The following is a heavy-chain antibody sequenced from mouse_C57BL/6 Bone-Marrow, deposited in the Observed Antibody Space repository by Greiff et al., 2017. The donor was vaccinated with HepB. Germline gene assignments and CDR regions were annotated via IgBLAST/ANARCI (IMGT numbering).Heavy chain of an antibody. CDR3: ASSDSSGYGAY. D-gene: IGHD3-2*02. J-gene: IGHJ3*01. V-gene: IGHV1-19*01. Sequence: VQLQQSGPVLVKPGASVKMSCKASGYTFTDYYMNWVKQSHGKSLEWIGVINPYNGGTSYNQKFKGKATLTVDKSSSTAYMELNSLTSEDSAVYYCASSDSSGYGAYWGQGTLVTVSA. CDR2: INPYNGGT. CDR1: GYTFTDYY.